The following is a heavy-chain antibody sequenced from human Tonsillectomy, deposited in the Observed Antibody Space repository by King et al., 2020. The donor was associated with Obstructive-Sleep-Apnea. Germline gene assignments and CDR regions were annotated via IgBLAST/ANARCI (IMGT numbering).Heavy chain of an antibody. Sequence: VQLQESGPGLVKPSETLSLTCAVSGGSISSHYWSWIRQPPVKGLEWSGYINYSGSTHYSPSLKSLVTISLDKSKNQFSLSRRSVTAADTAVYYCARLRSVAGTRTPSFDVWGQGPLVTVSS. CDR1: GGSISSHY. D-gene: IGHD6-19*01. V-gene: IGHV4-59*08. CDR3: ARLRSVAGTRTPSFDV. CDR2: INYSGST. J-gene: IGHJ3*01.